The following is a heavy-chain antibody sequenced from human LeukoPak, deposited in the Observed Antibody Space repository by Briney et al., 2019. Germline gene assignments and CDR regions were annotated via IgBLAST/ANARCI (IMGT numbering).Heavy chain of an antibody. CDR2: ISSSGSTI. V-gene: IGHV3-48*03. CDR1: GFTFSSYE. J-gene: IGHJ4*02. CDR3: ARASTYYYDSSGYQGFDY. Sequence: PGGSLRLSCAASGFTFSSYEMNWVRQAPGKGLEWVSYISSSGSTIYYADSVKGRFTISRDNAKNSLYLQMNSLRAEDTAVYYCARASTYYYDSSGYQGFDYWGQGTLVTVSS. D-gene: IGHD3-22*01.